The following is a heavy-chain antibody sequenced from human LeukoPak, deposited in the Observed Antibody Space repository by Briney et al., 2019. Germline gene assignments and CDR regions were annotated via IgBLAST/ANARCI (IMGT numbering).Heavy chain of an antibody. V-gene: IGHV1-69*05. Sequence: SVKVSCKASGGTFSSYAISWVRQAPGQGLEWMGGIIPIFGTANYAQKFQGRVTITTDESTSTAYMELSSLRSEDTAVYYCARGRYQLLYPVDGAYYCYMDVWGKGTTVTVSS. CDR1: GGTFSSYA. CDR2: IIPIFGTA. D-gene: IGHD2-2*02. CDR3: ARGRYQLLYPVDGAYYCYMDV. J-gene: IGHJ6*03.